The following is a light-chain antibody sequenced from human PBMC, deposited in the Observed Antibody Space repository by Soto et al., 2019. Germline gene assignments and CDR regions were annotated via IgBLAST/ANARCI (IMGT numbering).Light chain of an antibody. CDR2: GNS. J-gene: IGLJ2*01. Sequence: QSVLTQPPSVSGAPGQRVTISCTGSSSNIGAGYDVHWYQQFPGTAPKLLIYGNSNRPSGVPDRFSGSKSGTSASLAITGLQAEDEADYYCQSYGSSLSGVVFGGGTQLTVL. CDR1: SSNIGAGYD. CDR3: QSYGSSLSGVV. V-gene: IGLV1-40*01.